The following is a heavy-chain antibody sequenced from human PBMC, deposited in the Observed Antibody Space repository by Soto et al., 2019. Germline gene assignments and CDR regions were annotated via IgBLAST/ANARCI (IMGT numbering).Heavy chain of an antibody. J-gene: IGHJ6*02. V-gene: IGHV4-34*01. CDR1: GGSFSGYY. CDR3: ARGAPYYDFWSGSHYYYYGMDV. D-gene: IGHD3-3*01. CDR2: INHSGST. Sequence: QVQLQQWGAGLLKPSETLSLTCAVYGGSFSGYYWSWIRQPPGKGLEWIGEINHSGSTNYNPSLKSRVTISVDTSKNQFSLKLSSVTAADTAVYYCARGAPYYDFWSGSHYYYYGMDVWGRGTTVTVSS.